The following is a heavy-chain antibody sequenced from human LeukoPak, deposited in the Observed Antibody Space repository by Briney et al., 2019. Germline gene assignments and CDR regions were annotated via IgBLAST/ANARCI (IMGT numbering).Heavy chain of an antibody. CDR3: ARQIDGYKEEYYFDY. V-gene: IGHV4-59*08. CDR1: GGSISSYY. J-gene: IGHJ4*02. Sequence: SETLSLTCTVSGGSISSYYWSWIRQPPGKGLEWIGYIYYSGSTNYNPSLKSRVTISVDTSKNQFSLKLSSVTAADTAVYYCARQIDGYKEEYYFDYWGQGTLVTVSS. CDR2: IYYSGST. D-gene: IGHD5-24*01.